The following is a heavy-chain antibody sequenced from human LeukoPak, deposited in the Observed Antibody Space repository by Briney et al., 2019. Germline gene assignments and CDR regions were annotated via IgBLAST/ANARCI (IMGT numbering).Heavy chain of an antibody. Sequence: PGGSLRLSCATSGFTFSSYSMNWVRQAPGKGLDWVSSISSSSSYIYYADSVKGRFTISRDNAKNSLYLQMNSLRAEDTAVYYCARDFWSKWPTESKYYFDYWGQGTLVTVSS. D-gene: IGHD1/OR15-1a*01. CDR2: ISSSSSYI. CDR3: ARDFWSKWPTESKYYFDY. V-gene: IGHV3-21*01. CDR1: GFTFSSYS. J-gene: IGHJ4*02.